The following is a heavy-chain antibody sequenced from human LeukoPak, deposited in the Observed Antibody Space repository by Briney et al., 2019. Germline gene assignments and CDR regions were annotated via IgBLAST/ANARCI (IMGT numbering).Heavy chain of an antibody. CDR2: INPNSGGT. J-gene: IGHJ5*02. Sequence: ASVKVSCKASGYTFTGYYMHCVRQAPGQGLEWMGWINPNSGGTNYAQKFQGRVTMSRDTSISTAYMELSRLRSDDTAEYYCARDSGNWFDPWGQGTLVTVSS. D-gene: IGHD7-27*01. V-gene: IGHV1-2*02. CDR3: ARDSGNWFDP. CDR1: GYTFTGYY.